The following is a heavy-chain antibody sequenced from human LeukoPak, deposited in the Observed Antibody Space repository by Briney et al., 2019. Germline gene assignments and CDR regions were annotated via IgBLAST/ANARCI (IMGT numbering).Heavy chain of an antibody. CDR1: GFTFSDYY. CDR2: ISSSSSYT. V-gene: IGHV3-11*06. D-gene: IGHD4-17*01. J-gene: IGHJ3*02. CDR3: ARGGAYGDYAFDI. Sequence: PGGSLRLSCAASGFTFSDYYMSWIRQAPGKGLEWVSYISSSSSYTNYADSVKGRFTISRDNAKNSLYLQMNSLRAEDTAVYYCARGGAYGDYAFDIWGQGTMVTVSS.